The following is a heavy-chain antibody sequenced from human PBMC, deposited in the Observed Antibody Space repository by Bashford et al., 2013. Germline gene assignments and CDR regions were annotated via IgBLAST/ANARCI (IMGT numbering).Heavy chain of an antibody. D-gene: IGHD4-17*01. CDR2: IYNSGST. J-gene: IGHJ6*02. V-gene: IGHV4-4*07. Sequence: SETLSLTCTVSGASVSNSYWTWIRQPAGKGLEWIGRIYNSGSTTYNPSLKSRVTMSLDTSKSQFSLKLSSVTAADTAVYYCARDVRYGVPKNGLDVWGQGTTVTVSS. CDR3: ARDVRYGVPKNGLDV. CDR1: GASVSNSY.